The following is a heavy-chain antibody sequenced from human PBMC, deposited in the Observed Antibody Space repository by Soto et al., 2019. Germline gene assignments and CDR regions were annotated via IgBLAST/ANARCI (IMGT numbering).Heavy chain of an antibody. V-gene: IGHV4-61*01. CDR1: GDSVGNGPYY. D-gene: IGHD1-26*01. J-gene: IGHJ6*02. Sequence: QVRLQESGPGLVKPSETLSLSCLVSGDSVGNGPYYWSRIRQSPGEGLEWIAYIYYSGSTNVNPSLESRVNISIDMSKNRFFLELRSVTAADAAVYFCARVGSSCHSGGCYYYYGLGVWGQGTTVAISS. CDR3: ARVGSSCHSGGCYYYYGLGV. CDR2: IYYSGST.